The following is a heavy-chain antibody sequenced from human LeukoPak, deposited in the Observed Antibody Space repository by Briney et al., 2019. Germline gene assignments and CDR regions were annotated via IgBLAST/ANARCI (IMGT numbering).Heavy chain of an antibody. D-gene: IGHD1-1*01. CDR1: GGSISSSSYY. CDR3: ARESDWNDEGWFDP. Sequence: SETLSLTCTVSGGSISSSSYYWGWIRQPPGKGLEWIGSIYYSGSTNYNPSLKSRVTMSVDTSKNQFSLKLSSVTAADTAVYYCARESDWNDEGWFDPWGQGTLVTVSS. V-gene: IGHV4-39*07. J-gene: IGHJ5*02. CDR2: IYYSGST.